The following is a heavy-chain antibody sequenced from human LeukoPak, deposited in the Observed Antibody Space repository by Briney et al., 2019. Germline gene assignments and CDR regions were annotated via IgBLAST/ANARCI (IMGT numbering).Heavy chain of an antibody. J-gene: IGHJ5*01. CDR3: AREGTTGRNLNWFDS. CDR2: ISSSSSYI. V-gene: IGHV3-21*04. D-gene: IGHD1-1*01. Sequence: KPGGSLRLSCAASGFTFSTYRMNWVRQAPGKGLEWVSSISSSSSYIYYADSVNGRFTISRDNAKNSLFLQMNSLRAEDTAVYYCAREGTTGRNLNWFDSWGQGTLVTVSS. CDR1: GFTFSTYR.